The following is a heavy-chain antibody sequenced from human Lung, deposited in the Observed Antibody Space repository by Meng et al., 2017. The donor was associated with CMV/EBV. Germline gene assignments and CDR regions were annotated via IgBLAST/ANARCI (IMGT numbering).Heavy chain of an antibody. D-gene: IGHD3-22*01. CDR3: APTYYYDSSGYYPFDY. J-gene: IGHJ4*02. CDR2: ISSSSSYI. Sequence: GESXKISXAASGFTFSSYSMNWVRQAPGKGLEWVSSISSSSSYISYADSVKGRFIISRDNAKNSLYLQMNSLRAEDTAVYHCAPTYYYDSSGYYPFDYWGQGTXVTVSS. CDR1: GFTFSSYS. V-gene: IGHV3-21*01.